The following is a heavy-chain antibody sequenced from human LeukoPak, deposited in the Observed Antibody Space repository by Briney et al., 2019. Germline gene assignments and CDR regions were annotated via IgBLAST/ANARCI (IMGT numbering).Heavy chain of an antibody. D-gene: IGHD1-20*01. CDR2: ISSTVITV. V-gene: IGHV3-11*01. J-gene: IGHJ4*02. CDR1: GFTFSDYY. Sequence: LRLSCAASGFTFSDYYLSWIRQAPGKGLEWVPYISSTVITVYYADSVTGRFTISRDNAKNSLYLQMNSLRAEDTAVYYCVRSVYNWNDVDYWGQGTLVTVSS. CDR3: VRSVYNWNDVDY.